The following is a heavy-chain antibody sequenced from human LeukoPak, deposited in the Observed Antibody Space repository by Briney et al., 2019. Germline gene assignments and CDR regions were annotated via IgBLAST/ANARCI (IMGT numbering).Heavy chain of an antibody. V-gene: IGHV3-23*01. J-gene: IGHJ3*02. CDR2: ISGSGGST. Sequence: GGSLRLSCAASGFTFSNFAMSWVRQAPGKGLEWVSAISGSGGSTYYADSVKGRFTISRDNSKNTLYLQMNSLRAEDTAVYYCAKDSQVVPAADDAFDIWGQGTMVTVSS. CDR3: AKDSQVVPAADDAFDI. D-gene: IGHD2-2*01. CDR1: GFTFSNFA.